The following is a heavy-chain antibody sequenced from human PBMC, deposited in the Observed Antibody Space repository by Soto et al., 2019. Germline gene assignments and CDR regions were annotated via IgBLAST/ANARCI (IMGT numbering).Heavy chain of an antibody. D-gene: IGHD3-22*01. V-gene: IGHV1-18*01. CDR3: AREGITMIVVVTPRYYGMDV. Sequence: ASVKVSCKASGYTFTSYGISWVRQAPGQGLEWMGWISAYNGNTNYAQKLQGRVTMTTDTSTSTDYMELRSLRSDDTAVYYCAREGITMIVVVTPRYYGMDVWGQGTTVTVSS. CDR2: ISAYNGNT. CDR1: GYTFTSYG. J-gene: IGHJ6*02.